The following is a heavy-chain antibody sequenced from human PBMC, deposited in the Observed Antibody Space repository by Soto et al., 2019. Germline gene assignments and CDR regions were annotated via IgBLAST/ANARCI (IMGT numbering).Heavy chain of an antibody. CDR2: IDSYGSAT. V-gene: IGHV3-74*01. J-gene: IGHJ4*02. Sequence: GGSLRLSCAASGFTFSRYWMHWVRQAPGKGLVWVSRIDSYGSATSQVDSVEGRFTISRDNAKNTLYLQMNSLRAEDMAVYYCARGWVEGLSRQPPTDYWGQGTLVTVSS. CDR3: ARGWVEGLSRQPPTDY. CDR1: GFTFSRYW. D-gene: IGHD3-3*01.